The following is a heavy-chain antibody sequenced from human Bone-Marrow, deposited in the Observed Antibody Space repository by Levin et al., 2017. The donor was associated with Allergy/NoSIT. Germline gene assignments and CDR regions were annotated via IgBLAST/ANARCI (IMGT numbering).Heavy chain of an antibody. D-gene: IGHD3-22*01. CDR3: ARDDSSGYSSRLGEFDY. CDR2: ISAYNGNT. J-gene: IGHJ4*02. Sequence: GESLKISCKASGYTFTSYGISWVRQAPGQGLEWMGWISAYNGNTNYAQKVQGRVTMTTDTSTSTAYMEVRSLRSDDTAVYYCARDDSSGYSSRLGEFDYWGQGTLVTVSS. CDR1: GYTFTSYG. V-gene: IGHV1-18*01.